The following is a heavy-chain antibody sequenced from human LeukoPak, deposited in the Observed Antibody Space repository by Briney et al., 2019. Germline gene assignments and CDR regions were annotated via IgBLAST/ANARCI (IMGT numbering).Heavy chain of an antibody. V-gene: IGHV4-59*12. J-gene: IGHJ4*02. CDR3: AREYYYDSSGYYN. CDR2: IYHSGCT. CDR1: GGSISSYY. Sequence: SETLSLTCTVSGGSISSYYWSWIRQPPGKGLEWIGEIYHSGCTNYNPSLKSRVTISVDKSKNQFSLKLSSVTAADTAVYYCAREYYYDSSGYYNWGQGTLVTVSS. D-gene: IGHD3-22*01.